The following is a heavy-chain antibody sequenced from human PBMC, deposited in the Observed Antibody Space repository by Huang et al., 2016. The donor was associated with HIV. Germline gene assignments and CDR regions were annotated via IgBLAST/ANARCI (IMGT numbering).Heavy chain of an antibody. V-gene: IGHV3-74*01. D-gene: IGHD3-10*01. J-gene: IGHJ4*02. CDR2: IKSGGGST. Sequence: EVQLVESGGGLVQPGGSLRLSCAASGFTFSSYWMHWVRQVPGKGLVVVSHIKSGGGSTSYADSVKGRFTISRDNAKNTLYLQMNRLRAEDTAVYYCARGSRQGKYYYGSGTAYWGQGTLVTVSS. CDR3: ARGSRQGKYYYGSGTAY. CDR1: GFTFSSYW.